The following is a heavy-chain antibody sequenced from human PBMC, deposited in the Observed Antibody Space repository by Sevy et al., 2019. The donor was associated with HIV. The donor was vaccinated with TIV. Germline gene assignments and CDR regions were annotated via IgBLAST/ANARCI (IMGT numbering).Heavy chain of an antibody. D-gene: IGHD3-16*02. V-gene: IGHV4-61*02. CDR3: ARDRWETYRDLSSYGSNWFDP. CDR2: IYTTGIT. J-gene: IGHJ5*02. CDR1: GGSISSGDYY. Sequence: SETLSLTCSVSGGSISSGDYYWNWIRQPAGQGLQWIGRIYTTGITNYNPSLKSRVTISLDGSKNQLSLKLTSVTAAETAVYYCARDRWETYRDLSSYGSNWFDPWGQGTLVTVSS.